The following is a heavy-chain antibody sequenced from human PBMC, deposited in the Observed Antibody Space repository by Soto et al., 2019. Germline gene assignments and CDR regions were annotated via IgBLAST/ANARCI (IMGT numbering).Heavy chain of an antibody. V-gene: IGHV4-61*01. CDR2: IYYSGST. Sequence: QVQLQESGPGLVKPSETLSLTCTVSGGSVSSGSYYWSWIRQPPGKGLEWIGYIYYSGSTNYNPSLKSRVTISVDTSKNQFSLKLSSVTAADTAVYYCARDSSSWRSSGLRHGMDVW. D-gene: IGHD6-6*01. J-gene: IGHJ6*01. CDR3: ARDSSSWRSSGLRHGMDV. CDR1: GGSVSSGSYY.